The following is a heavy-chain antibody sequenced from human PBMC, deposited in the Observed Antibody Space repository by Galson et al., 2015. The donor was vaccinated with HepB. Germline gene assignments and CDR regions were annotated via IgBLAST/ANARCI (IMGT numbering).Heavy chain of an antibody. CDR2: ISWNGGSI. J-gene: IGHJ3*02. CDR1: GFTFDDYA. D-gene: IGHD3-16*01. V-gene: IGHV3-9*01. Sequence: SLRLSCAASGFTFDDYAMHWVRQAPGKGLEWVSGISWNGGSIGYADSVKGRFTISRDNAKNSLYLQMNSLRAEDTALYYCAKALLAGPSWGAVDIWGQGTMVTVCS. CDR3: AKALLAGPSWGAVDI.